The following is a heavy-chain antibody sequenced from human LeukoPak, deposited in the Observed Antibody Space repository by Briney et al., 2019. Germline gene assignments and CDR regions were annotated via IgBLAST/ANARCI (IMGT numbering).Heavy chain of an antibody. V-gene: IGHV3-30*18. J-gene: IGHJ4*02. CDR2: MSYDGSHE. CDR3: AKDLGPSGFGSGWPFDY. Sequence: GGSLRLSCAASGFTFSNYAVHWVRLAPGKGLEWVAVMSYDGSHEYYADSVKGRFTISRDNSKNTLYLQMGSLRAEDTAVYYCAKDLGPSGFGSGWPFDYWGQGTLVTVSS. D-gene: IGHD6-19*01. CDR1: GFTFSNYA.